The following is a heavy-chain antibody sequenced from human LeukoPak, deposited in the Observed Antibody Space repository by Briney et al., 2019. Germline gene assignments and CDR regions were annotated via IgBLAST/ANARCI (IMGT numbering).Heavy chain of an antibody. J-gene: IGHJ4*02. D-gene: IGHD5-12*01. Sequence: GGSLRLSCAASGFTFSSYSMDWVRQAPGKGLEWVSSISSSSSYIYYADSVKGRFTISRDNAKNSLYLQMNSLRAEDTAVYYCARRGSAPLVAAFDYWGQGTLVTVSS. CDR3: ARRGSAPLVAAFDY. CDR2: ISSSSSYI. CDR1: GFTFSSYS. V-gene: IGHV3-21*01.